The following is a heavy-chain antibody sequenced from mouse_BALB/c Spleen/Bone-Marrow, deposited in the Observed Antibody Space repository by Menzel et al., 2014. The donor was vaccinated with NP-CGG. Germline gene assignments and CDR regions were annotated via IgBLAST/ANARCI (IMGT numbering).Heavy chain of an antibody. D-gene: IGHD1-1*02. CDR3: ARSTSTMDY. J-gene: IGHJ2*01. CDR2: IYPGDGDT. Sequence: QVQLQQSGAELVRPGSSLKISCKASGYAFSSYWMNWVKRRPGQGLEWTGQIYPGDGDTNYNGKFKGKATLTADKSSSTAYMQLSSLTSEDSAVYFCARSTSTMDYWGQGTTLTVSS. V-gene: IGHV1-80*01. CDR1: GYAFSSYW.